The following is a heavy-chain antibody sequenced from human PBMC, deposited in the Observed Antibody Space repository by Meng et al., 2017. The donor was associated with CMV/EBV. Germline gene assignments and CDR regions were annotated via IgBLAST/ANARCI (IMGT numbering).Heavy chain of an antibody. Sequence: VRLQCWAAGLLNPSGTLSLTCALYGGSFSGYYWSCIRQPPGKGLEWIGEINHSGSTHYNPSLKSRVTISVDTSKNQFSLKLSSVSAADTAVYYCARPNDSSGYRNAFDIWGQGTMVTVSS. V-gene: IGHV4-34*01. CDR2: INHSGST. J-gene: IGHJ3*02. D-gene: IGHD3-22*01. CDR3: ARPNDSSGYRNAFDI. CDR1: GGSFSGYY.